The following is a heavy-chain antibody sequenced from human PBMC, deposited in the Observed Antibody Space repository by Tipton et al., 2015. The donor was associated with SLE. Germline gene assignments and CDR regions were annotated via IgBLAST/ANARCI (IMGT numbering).Heavy chain of an antibody. CDR1: GGSISSSNHY. CDR2: IYYSGGT. D-gene: IGHD3-10*01. Sequence: TLSLTCTVSGGSISSSNHYWGWIRQPPGKGLEWIGNIYYSGGTYYNPSLKSRVTISVDTSKNQFSLKLSSVTAADTAVYYCARTDYYGLAGNWGQGTLVTVSS. CDR3: ARTDYYGLAGN. J-gene: IGHJ4*02. V-gene: IGHV4-39*07.